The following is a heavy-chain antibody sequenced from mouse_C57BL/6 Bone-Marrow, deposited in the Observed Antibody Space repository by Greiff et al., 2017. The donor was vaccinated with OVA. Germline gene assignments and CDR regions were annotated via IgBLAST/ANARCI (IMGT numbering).Heavy chain of an antibody. J-gene: IGHJ2*01. CDR3: ARDTTGVD. CDR2: INPNNGGT. CDR1: GYTFTDYY. V-gene: IGHV1-26*01. D-gene: IGHD1-1*01. Sequence: EVQLQQSGPELVKPGASVKISCKASGYTFTDYYMNWVKQSHGKSLEWIGDINPNNGGTSYNQKFKGKATLTVDKSSSTAYMELRSLTSEDSAVYYCARDTTGVDWGQGTTLTVSS.